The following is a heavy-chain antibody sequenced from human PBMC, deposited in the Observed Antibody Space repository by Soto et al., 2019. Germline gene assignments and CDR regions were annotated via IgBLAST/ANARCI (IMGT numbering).Heavy chain of an antibody. CDR3: VRRMGNSWLDS. J-gene: IGHJ5*01. D-gene: IGHD2-8*01. CDR2: TYYRSKWYN. Sequence: QVQLQQSGPGLVKPSQTLSLTCDISGDSVSTNSATWNWIRQSPSRGLEWLGRTYYRSKWYNDYTVSVKXRXTXSXXTSKNQLSPQLNSVTPDYTAVYYCVRRMGNSWLDSWGQGTLVTVSS. V-gene: IGHV6-1*01. CDR1: GDSVSTNSAT.